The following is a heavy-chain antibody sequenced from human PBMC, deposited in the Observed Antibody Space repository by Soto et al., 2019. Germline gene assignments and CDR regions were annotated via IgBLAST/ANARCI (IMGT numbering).Heavy chain of an antibody. CDR3: ATRGWFGELSHPDYYYYGMDV. D-gene: IGHD3-10*01. Sequence: QVQLVQSGAEVKKPGASVKVSCKASGYTFTSYYMHWVRQAPGQGLEWMGIINPSGGSSSYAQKFQGRVTMTRDTSTSTVYMELSSLRSEDTAVYYCATRGWFGELSHPDYYYYGMDVWGQGTTVTVSS. J-gene: IGHJ6*02. CDR1: GYTFTSYY. V-gene: IGHV1-46*03. CDR2: INPSGGSS.